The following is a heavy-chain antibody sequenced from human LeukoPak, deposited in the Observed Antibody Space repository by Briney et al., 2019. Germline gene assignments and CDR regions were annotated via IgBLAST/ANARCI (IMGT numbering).Heavy chain of an antibody. CDR3: ARKFIYSSDAFDI. Sequence: SQTLSLTCTVSGGSISSGGYYWSWIRQHPGKGLEWIGYIYYSGSTNYNPSLKSRVTISVDTSKNQFSLKLSSVTAADTAVYYCARKFIYSSDAFDIWGQGTMVTVSS. CDR1: GGSISSGGYY. V-gene: IGHV4-61*08. J-gene: IGHJ3*02. D-gene: IGHD5-18*01. CDR2: IYYSGST.